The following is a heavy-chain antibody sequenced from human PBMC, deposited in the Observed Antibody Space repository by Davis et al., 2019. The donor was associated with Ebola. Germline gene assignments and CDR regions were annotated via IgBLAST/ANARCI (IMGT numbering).Heavy chain of an antibody. V-gene: IGHV1-46*01. CDR1: GYTFTNYY. Sequence: ASVKVSCKASGYTFTNYYMHWVRQAPGQGLEWMGMINPNDGRTIYAQKFQGRVTVTRDTSTTTVYMDLNSLRAEDTAVYYCAKDITIFPTGCGAYWGQGTLVTVSS. J-gene: IGHJ4*02. CDR3: AKDITIFPTGCGAY. D-gene: IGHD3-9*01. CDR2: INPNDGRT.